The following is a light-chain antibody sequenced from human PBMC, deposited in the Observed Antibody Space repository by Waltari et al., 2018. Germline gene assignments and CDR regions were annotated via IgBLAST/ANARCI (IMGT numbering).Light chain of an antibody. J-gene: IGKJ1*01. Sequence: DIQMTQSPSTLSASVGDTVNITCRASQTISTWVAWYQQKPGKAPKLLIYKASSLQSAVPSRFSGSGSGTEFTLTISSLQHDDFAIYFCQQSNSYPWTFGHGTKVEIK. CDR3: QQSNSYPWT. CDR2: KAS. V-gene: IGKV1-5*03. CDR1: QTISTW.